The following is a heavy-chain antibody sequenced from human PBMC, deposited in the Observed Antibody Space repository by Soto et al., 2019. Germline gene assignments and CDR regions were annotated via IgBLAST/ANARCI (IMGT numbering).Heavy chain of an antibody. CDR3: ARLYCPTATTEDDGHYYYYGMDV. D-gene: IGHD1-1*01. Sequence: VASVKVSCKASGYTFTSYAMHWVRQAPGQRLEWMGWINTGNGNTKYSQKFQGRVTITRDTSASTAYMELSSLRSEDTAVYYCARLYCPTATTEDDGHYYYYGMDVWGQGTTATVSS. J-gene: IGHJ6*02. CDR2: INTGNGNT. CDR1: GYTFTSYA. V-gene: IGHV1-3*04.